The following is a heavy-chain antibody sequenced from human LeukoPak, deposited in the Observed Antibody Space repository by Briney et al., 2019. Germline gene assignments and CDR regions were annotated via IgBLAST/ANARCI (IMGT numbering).Heavy chain of an antibody. CDR1: GFTVSSRY. V-gene: IGHV3-53*01. CDR2: IYSSGST. D-gene: IGHD3-16*01. Sequence: GGSLRLSCAASGFTVSSRYMSWVRQAPGKGLEWVSLIYSSGSTYYADSVKGRFTISRDNSKNTLYLQMNSLRAEDTAVYYCARDWGTYYFDYWGQGTLVTFSS. CDR3: ARDWGTYYFDY. J-gene: IGHJ4*02.